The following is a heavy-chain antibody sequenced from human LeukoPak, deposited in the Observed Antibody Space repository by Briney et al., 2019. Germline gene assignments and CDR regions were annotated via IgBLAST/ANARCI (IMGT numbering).Heavy chain of an antibody. CDR2: IFHTGKT. CDR1: GGSISTEFYW. Sequence: SETLSLTCDVSGGSISTEFYWWGWLRQPPGKGLEWNGIIFHTGKTHDNPSLKSRVSMSVDTSENQFSLRLSAVTAADTAVYYCARQMGVGVWALDYWGQGTPVTVSS. CDR3: ARQMGVGVWALDY. J-gene: IGHJ4*02. V-gene: IGHV4-39*01. D-gene: IGHD3-16*01.